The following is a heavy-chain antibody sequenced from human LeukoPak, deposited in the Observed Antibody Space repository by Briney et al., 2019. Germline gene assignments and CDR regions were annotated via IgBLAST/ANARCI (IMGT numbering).Heavy chain of an antibody. D-gene: IGHD3-3*01. J-gene: IGHJ4*02. V-gene: IGHV3-48*01. CDR2: ISSSSSTI. Sequence: GGSLRLSCAASGFTFSSYSMNWVRQAPGKGLEWVSYISSSSSTIYYADSVKGRFTISRDNAKNTLYLQMNSLRAEDTAVYYCASHFWSGYYYFDYWGQGTLVAVSS. CDR1: GFTFSSYS. CDR3: ASHFWSGYYYFDY.